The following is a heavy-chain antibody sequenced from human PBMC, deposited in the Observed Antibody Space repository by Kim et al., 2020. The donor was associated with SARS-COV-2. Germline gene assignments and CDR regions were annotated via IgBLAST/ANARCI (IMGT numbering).Heavy chain of an antibody. V-gene: IGHV3-21*01. CDR3: ARGGETATDDDAFDI. CDR2: ISSRSGYI. D-gene: IGHD1-26*01. J-gene: IGHJ3*02. CDR1: GFIFSSYG. Sequence: GGSLRLSCAASGFIFSSYGMNWVRQAPGKGLEWVSSISSRSGYIYYADSLKGRFTISRDNAKSSLYLQMTSLRADDTAVYYCARGGETATDDDAFDIWGQGTMVTVSS.